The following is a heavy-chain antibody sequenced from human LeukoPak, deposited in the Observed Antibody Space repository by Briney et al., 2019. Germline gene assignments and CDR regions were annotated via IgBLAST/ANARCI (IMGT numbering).Heavy chain of an antibody. CDR3: AKDHAAAGAPDF. J-gene: IGHJ4*02. CDR1: GFTVSSNY. D-gene: IGHD4/OR15-4a*01. CDR2: IRESGTSA. V-gene: IGHV3-23*01. Sequence: GGSLRLSCAASGFTVSSNYMSWVRQAPGKGLEWVSSIRESGTSAYYADSVKGRFTVSRDNSKGTVSLQMERLRTEDTAVYYCAKDHAAAGAPDFWGQGTLVTVSS.